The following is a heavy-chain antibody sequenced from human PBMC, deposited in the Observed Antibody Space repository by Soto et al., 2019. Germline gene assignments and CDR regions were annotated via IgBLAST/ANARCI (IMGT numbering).Heavy chain of an antibody. CDR3: AKTRNLIPHPGAFDI. Sequence: PGESLKISCEASGYSFTFYWIAWVRQLPGKGLEWMGIIYPDDSDTRYSPSFQGQVTISADESITTAFLQWSSLRAEDTAVYYCAKTRNLIPHPGAFDIWGQGTMVTVSS. V-gene: IGHV5-51*01. CDR1: GYSFTFYW. CDR2: IYPDDSDT. J-gene: IGHJ3*02. D-gene: IGHD1-1*01.